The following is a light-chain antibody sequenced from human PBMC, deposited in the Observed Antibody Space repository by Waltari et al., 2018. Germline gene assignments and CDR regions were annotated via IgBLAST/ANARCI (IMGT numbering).Light chain of an antibody. V-gene: IGKV4-1*01. CDR2: WAS. J-gene: IGKJ3*01. CDR1: QSIMYSSNNKNY. Sequence: DIVMSQSPDSLAVSLGARATINCRSSQSIMYSSNNKNYLAWYQQKPGQSPKLLIYWASTRQSGVPDRFTGSWSGTDFTLTITSVQPEDVAIYYCQQYFITPFTFGPGTKVEIK. CDR3: QQYFITPFT.